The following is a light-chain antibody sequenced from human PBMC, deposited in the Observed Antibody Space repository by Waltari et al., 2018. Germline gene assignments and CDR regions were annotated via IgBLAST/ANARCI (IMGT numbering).Light chain of an antibody. CDR2: QFN. Sequence: SALAQATHVSGAPGKAVTISCPGTNNEIWYSNLLSWYQQHPGKPPEFMIYQFNQPPSGASDLFSASKSGNTSYLMISGLHDEDDADYYCCSYLGDSAWVFGGGTKLTVL. CDR3: CSYLGDSAWV. CDR1: NNEIWYSNL. V-gene: IGLV2-23*02. J-gene: IGLJ3*02.